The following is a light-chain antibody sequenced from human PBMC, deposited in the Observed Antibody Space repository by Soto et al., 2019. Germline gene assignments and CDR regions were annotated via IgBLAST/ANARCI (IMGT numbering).Light chain of an antibody. CDR1: QSVSSSY. CDR3: QQYDSSPPVT. Sequence: IVLTQSPATLSLSPGERATLSCRASQSVSSSYLAWYQQKPGQAPRLLIYGTSNRATGIPDRFSGSGSGTDFTPADSSREPEDFAVYYCQQYDSSPPVTFGGGTKVEIK. V-gene: IGKV3-20*01. CDR2: GTS. J-gene: IGKJ4*01.